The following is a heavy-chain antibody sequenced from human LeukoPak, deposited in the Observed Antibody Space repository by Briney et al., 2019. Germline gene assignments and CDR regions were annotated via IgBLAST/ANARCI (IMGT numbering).Heavy chain of an antibody. CDR1: GYTFTSYD. CDR2: INPNSGGT. V-gene: IGHV1-2*02. Sequence: ASVKVSCKASGYTFTSYDINWVRQATGQGLEWMGWINPNSGGTNYAQKFQGRVTMTRDTSISTAYMELSRLRSDDTAVYYCARDTSRSSTSWNWFDPWGQGTLVTVSP. D-gene: IGHD2-2*01. CDR3: ARDTSRSSTSWNWFDP. J-gene: IGHJ5*02.